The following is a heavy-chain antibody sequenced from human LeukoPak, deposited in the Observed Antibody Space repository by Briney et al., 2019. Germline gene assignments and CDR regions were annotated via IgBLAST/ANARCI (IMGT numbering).Heavy chain of an antibody. J-gene: IGHJ3*02. V-gene: IGHV1-2*02. D-gene: IGHD3-3*01. Sequence: ASVKVSCKASGYTFTGYYMHWVRQAPGQGLEWMGWINPNSGGTNYAQKFQGRVTMTRDTSISTAYMELSRLRSDDTAVYYCARDSFDFWSGYYAFDIWGQGTMVTVSS. CDR1: GYTFTGYY. CDR2: INPNSGGT. CDR3: ARDSFDFWSGYYAFDI.